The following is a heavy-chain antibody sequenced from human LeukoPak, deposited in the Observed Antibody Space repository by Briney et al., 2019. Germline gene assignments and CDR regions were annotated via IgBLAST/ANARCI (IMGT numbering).Heavy chain of an antibody. CDR1: GFTFTTYG. CDR3: ARDQGSSHFDY. CDR2: IWYDGSNK. V-gene: IGHV3-33*01. J-gene: IGHJ4*02. Sequence: GGSLRLSCAASGFTFTTYGMHWVRQAPGKGLEWVAIIWYDGSNKYYADSVKGRFTISRDNSKNTLYLQMNSLRDEDTAVYYCARDQGSSHFDYWGQGTLVTVSS. D-gene: IGHD1-26*01.